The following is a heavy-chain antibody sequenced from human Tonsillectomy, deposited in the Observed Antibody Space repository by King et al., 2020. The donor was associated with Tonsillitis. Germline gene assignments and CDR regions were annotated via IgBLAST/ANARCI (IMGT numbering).Heavy chain of an antibody. V-gene: IGHV3-23*04. D-gene: IGHD2-21*01. CDR1: GFTFSSYA. CDR2: ISGSGGST. J-gene: IGHJ6*02. CDR3: AKELWGGDYYSYYGMDV. Sequence: VQLVESGGGLVQPGGSLRLSCAASGFTFSSYAMSWVRQAPGKGLEWVSAISGSGGSTYYADSVKGRFTISRDNSKNTLYLQMNSLRAEDTAIYYCAKELWGGDYYSYYGMDVWGQGTTVTVSS.